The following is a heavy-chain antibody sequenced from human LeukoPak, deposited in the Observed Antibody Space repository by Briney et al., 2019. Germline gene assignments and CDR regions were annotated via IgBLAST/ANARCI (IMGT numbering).Heavy chain of an antibody. CDR3: ARRKQQLVLPKGWFDP. J-gene: IGHJ5*02. V-gene: IGHV4-34*01. Sequence: SETLSLTCAVYGGSFSGYYWSWIRQPPGKGLEWIGEINHSGSTNCNPSLKSRATISVDTSKNQFSLKLSSVTAADTAVYYCARRKQQLVLPKGWFDPWGQGTLVTVSS. CDR2: INHSGST. CDR1: GGSFSGYY. D-gene: IGHD6-13*01.